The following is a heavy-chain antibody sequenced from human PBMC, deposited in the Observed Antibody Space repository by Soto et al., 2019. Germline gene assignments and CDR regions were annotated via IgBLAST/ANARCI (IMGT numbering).Heavy chain of an antibody. Sequence: QVQLVQSGAEVKKPGASVKVSCKASGYTFTSYGISWVRQAPGQGLEWMGWISAYNGNTNYAQKLQGRVTMTTDTSTSPAYMELRSLRSDDTAVYYCAILHARDYCSGGSFYDDAFDIWGQGTMVPVSS. J-gene: IGHJ3*02. D-gene: IGHD2-15*01. CDR1: GYTFTSYG. V-gene: IGHV1-18*01. CDR3: AILHARDYCSGGSFYDDAFDI. CDR2: ISAYNGNT.